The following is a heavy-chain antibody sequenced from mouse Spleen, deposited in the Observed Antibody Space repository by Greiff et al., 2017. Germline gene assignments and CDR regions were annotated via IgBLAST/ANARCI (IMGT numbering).Heavy chain of an antibody. CDR3: ALWSAWYFAV. CDR2: IYPGSGNT. CDR1: GYSFTSYY. V-gene: IGHV1-66*01. D-gene: IGHD1-1*02. Sequence: QVQLQQSGPELVKPGASVKISCKASGYSFTSYYIHWVKQRPGQGLEWIGWIYPGSGNTKYNEKFKGKATLTADTSSSTAYMQLSSLTSEDSAVYYCALWSAWYFAVWGAGTTVTVSS. J-gene: IGHJ1*01.